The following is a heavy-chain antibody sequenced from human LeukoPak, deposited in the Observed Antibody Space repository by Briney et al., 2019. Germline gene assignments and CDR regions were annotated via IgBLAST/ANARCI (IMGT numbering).Heavy chain of an antibody. CDR3: ARGRITMSPPGGMDV. Sequence: PGGSLRLSCAASGFTFSSYAIHWVRQAPGKGLEWVAVISYDGSNKYYADSVKGRFTISRDNAKNTLYLQMNSLRAEDTAVYYCARGRITMSPPGGMDVWGQGTTVTVSS. CDR2: ISYDGSNK. CDR1: GFTFSSYA. J-gene: IGHJ6*02. V-gene: IGHV3-30-3*01. D-gene: IGHD3-10*02.